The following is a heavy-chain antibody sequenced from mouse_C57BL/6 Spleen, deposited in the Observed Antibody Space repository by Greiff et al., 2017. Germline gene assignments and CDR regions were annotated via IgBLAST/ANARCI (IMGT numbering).Heavy chain of an antibody. CDR2: IEPSDSET. CDR1: GYTFTSYW. D-gene: IGHD1-1*01. V-gene: IGHV1-52*01. CDR3: ARRGGSSPYYFDY. J-gene: IGHJ2*01. Sequence: QVHVQQPGAELVRPGSSVKLSCKASGYTFTSYWMHWVKQRPIQGLEWIGNIEPSDSETHYNQKFKDKATLTVDTSSSTAYMQLSSLTSEDSAVYYCARRGGSSPYYFDYWGQGTTLTVSS.